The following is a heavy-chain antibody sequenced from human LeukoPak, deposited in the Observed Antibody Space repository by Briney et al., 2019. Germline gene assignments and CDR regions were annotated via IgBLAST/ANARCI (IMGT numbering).Heavy chain of an antibody. J-gene: IGHJ4*02. V-gene: IGHV3-64*01. Sequence: GGSLRLSCAASGFTFSSYAMHWVRQAPGKGLEYVSAISSNGGSTYYANSVKGRFTISRDNSKNTLYLQMGSLRAEDMAVYYCARTPDGYISFFDYWGQGTLVTVSS. CDR2: ISSNGGST. CDR1: GFTFSSYA. CDR3: ARTPDGYISFFDY. D-gene: IGHD5-24*01.